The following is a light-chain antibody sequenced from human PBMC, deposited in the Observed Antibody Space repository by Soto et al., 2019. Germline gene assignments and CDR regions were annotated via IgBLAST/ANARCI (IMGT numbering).Light chain of an antibody. CDR3: SSYTSSSTVI. CDR2: DVR. CDR1: SSDVGGYNF. V-gene: IGLV2-14*03. J-gene: IGLJ2*01. Sequence: QSVLTQPASVSGSPGQSITISCTGTSSDVGGYNFVSWYQQHSGKAPKFIIYDVRNRPSGVSNRFSGSRSGNTASLTISGLQAEDEADYYCSSYTSSSTVIFGGGTKVTVL.